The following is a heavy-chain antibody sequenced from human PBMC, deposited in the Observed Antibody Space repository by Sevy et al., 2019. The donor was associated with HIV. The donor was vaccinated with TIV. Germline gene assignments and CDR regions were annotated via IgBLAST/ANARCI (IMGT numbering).Heavy chain of an antibody. CDR2: IIPIFGTA. J-gene: IGHJ6*02. CDR3: AGPSGSYNYYYGMDV. Sequence: ASVKVSCKASGGTFSSYAISWVRQAPGQGLEWMGGIIPIFGTANYAQKFQGRVTITADESTSTAYMELSSLRSEDTAVYYCAGPSGSYNYYYGMDVWGQGTTVTVSS. D-gene: IGHD1-26*01. V-gene: IGHV1-69*13. CDR1: GGTFSSYA.